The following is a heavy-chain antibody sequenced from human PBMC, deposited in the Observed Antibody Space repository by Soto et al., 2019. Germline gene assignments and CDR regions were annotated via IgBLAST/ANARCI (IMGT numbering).Heavy chain of an antibody. CDR3: ARLGPEVVLPNDIVFF. CDR2: INPLSGVT. V-gene: IGHV1-2*02. Sequence: ASVKVSCKASGYTFNGYYMHWVRQAPGQGLEWMGWINPLSGVTNYAQKFQGRVTMTRDTSISTAYMELNRLRSDDTAVYYCARLGPEVVLPNDIVFFWGHGTKVTVSS. J-gene: IGHJ6*02. D-gene: IGHD2-2*01. CDR1: GYTFNGYY.